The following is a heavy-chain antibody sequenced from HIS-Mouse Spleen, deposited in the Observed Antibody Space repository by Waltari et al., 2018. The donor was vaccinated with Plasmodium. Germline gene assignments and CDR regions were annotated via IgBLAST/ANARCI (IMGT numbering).Heavy chain of an antibody. CDR2: INHSGST. CDR3: ASSGSGSYYY. CDR1: GGSFSGYY. J-gene: IGHJ4*02. D-gene: IGHD3-10*01. Sequence: QVQLQQWGAGLLKPSETLSLTCAVYGGSFSGYYWIWIRQPPGKGREWIGEINHSGSTNYNPSLKSRVTISVDTSKNQFSLKLSSVTAADTAVYYCASSGSGSYYYWGQGTLVTGSS. V-gene: IGHV4-34*01.